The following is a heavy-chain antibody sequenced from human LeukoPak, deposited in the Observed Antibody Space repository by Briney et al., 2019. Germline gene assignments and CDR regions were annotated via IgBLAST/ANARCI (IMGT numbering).Heavy chain of an antibody. CDR3: ARGLLAAGTFDS. CDR1: GFTVSSIY. J-gene: IGHJ4*02. CDR2: IYNDGSP. V-gene: IGHV3-66*01. Sequence: PGGSLRLSCTASGFTVSSIYMSWVRQAPGKGLEWVSVIYNDGSPYYADSVRDRFTISRDNSKNTVDLQLNRLRAEDTAVYFCARGLLAAGTFDSWGQGTPVTVSS. D-gene: IGHD6-13*01.